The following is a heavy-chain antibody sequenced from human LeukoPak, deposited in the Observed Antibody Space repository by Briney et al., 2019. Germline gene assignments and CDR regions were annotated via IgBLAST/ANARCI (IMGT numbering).Heavy chain of an antibody. Sequence: GGSLRLSCAASGFTSNTYGMSWVRQAPGKGLEWVSGISGSGGATYYADSVKGRLTISRDDPHNTLYLQMNSLRAEDTAVYFCARGGVDYYGSGTYYLMYYFDYWGQGALVTVSS. CDR3: ARGGVDYYGSGTYYLMYYFDY. CDR2: ISGSGGAT. D-gene: IGHD3-10*01. J-gene: IGHJ4*02. CDR1: GFTSNTYG. V-gene: IGHV3-23*01.